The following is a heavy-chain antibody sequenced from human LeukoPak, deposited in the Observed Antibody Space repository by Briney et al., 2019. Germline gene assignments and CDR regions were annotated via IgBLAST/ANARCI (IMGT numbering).Heavy chain of an antibody. V-gene: IGHV1-69*13. CDR3: ARVPSNDYYGNNWFDP. J-gene: IGHJ5*02. CDR2: IIPIFGTA. D-gene: IGHD3-10*01. Sequence: ASVKVSCKASGGTFSSYAISWVRQAPGQGLEWMGGIIPIFGTANYAQKFQGRVTITADESTSTAYMELSSLRSEDTAVYYCARVPSNDYYGNNWFDPWGQGTLVTVSS. CDR1: GGTFSSYA.